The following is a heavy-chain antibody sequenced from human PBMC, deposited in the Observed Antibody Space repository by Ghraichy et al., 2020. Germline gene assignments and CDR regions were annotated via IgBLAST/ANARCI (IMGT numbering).Heavy chain of an antibody. V-gene: IGHV4-59*01. J-gene: IGHJ6*03. CDR1: GGSISSYY. CDR2: IYYSGST. D-gene: IGHD3-10*01. Sequence: SQTLSLTCTVSGGSISSYYWSWIRQPPGKGLEWIGYIYYSGSTNYNPSLKSRVTISVDTSKNQFSLKLSSVTAADTAVYYCARRRGSYYPTKPPGGYYYYYMDVCCKGTTVTVSS. CDR3: ARRRGSYYPTKPPGGYYYYYMDV.